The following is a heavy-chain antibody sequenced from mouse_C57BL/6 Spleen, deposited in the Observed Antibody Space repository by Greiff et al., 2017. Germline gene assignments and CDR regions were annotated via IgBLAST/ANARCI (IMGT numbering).Heavy chain of an antibody. V-gene: IGHV1-82*01. J-gene: IGHJ2*01. D-gene: IGHD2-5*01. CDR1: GYAFSSSW. Sequence: VKLQESGPELVKPGASVKISCKASGYAFSSSWMNWVKQRPGKGLEWIGRIYPGDGDTKYNGKFKGTATLTADKSSSTAYMQLSSLTSEDAAVYFCARRDYSNYDYWGQGTTLTVSS. CDR3: ARRDYSNYDY. CDR2: IYPGDGDT.